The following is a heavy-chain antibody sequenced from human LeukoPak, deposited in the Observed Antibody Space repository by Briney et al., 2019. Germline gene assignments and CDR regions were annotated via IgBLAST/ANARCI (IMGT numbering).Heavy chain of an antibody. CDR3: ARDLVPLYYYYYMDV. CDR2: ISAYNGNT. Sequence: ASVKVSCKASGYMFTKYGFSWVRQAPGQGLEWMGWISAYNGNTKYAEKLQGRVTMTTDTSTSTADMELRSLRSDDTAVYYCARDLVPLYYYYYMDVWGKGTTVTVSS. V-gene: IGHV1-18*01. CDR1: GYMFTKYG. D-gene: IGHD1-26*01. J-gene: IGHJ6*03.